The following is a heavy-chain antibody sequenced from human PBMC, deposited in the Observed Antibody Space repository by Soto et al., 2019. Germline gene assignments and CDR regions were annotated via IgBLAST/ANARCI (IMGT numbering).Heavy chain of an antibody. CDR1: GYTFIDYY. Sequence: ASVKVSCTASGYTFIDYYMHWVRQAPRQGLEWMGWMNPNSADTHYAQNFQGRVTMTRDTSINTAYMELSRLTSDDSAVYYCVTFYGSGSFYNWGQGTLVTVSS. J-gene: IGHJ4*02. CDR2: MNPNSADT. D-gene: IGHD3-10*01. V-gene: IGHV1-2*02. CDR3: VTFYGSGSFYN.